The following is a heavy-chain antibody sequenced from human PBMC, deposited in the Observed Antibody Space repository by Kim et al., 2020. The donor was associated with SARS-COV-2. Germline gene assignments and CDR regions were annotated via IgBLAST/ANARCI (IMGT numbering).Heavy chain of an antibody. CDR3: VKSRVRWDSSSWYPP. Sequence: GGSLRLSCSASGFTFSSYAMHWVRQAPGKGLEYVSAISSNGGSTYYADSVKGRFTISRDNSKNTLYLQMSSLRAEDTAVYYCVKSRVRWDSSSWYPPWGQGTLVTVSS. V-gene: IGHV3-64D*06. CDR2: ISSNGGST. CDR1: GFTFSSYA. J-gene: IGHJ5*02. D-gene: IGHD6-13*01.